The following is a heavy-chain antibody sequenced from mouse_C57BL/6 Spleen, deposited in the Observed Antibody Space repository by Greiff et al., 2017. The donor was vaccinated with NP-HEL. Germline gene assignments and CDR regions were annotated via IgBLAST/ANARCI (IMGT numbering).Heavy chain of an antibody. V-gene: IGHV1-50*01. CDR2: IDPSDSYT. D-gene: IGHD1-1*01. CDR1: GYTFTSYW. CDR3: ARKVTTVVASDY. Sequence: VQLQQSGAELVKPGASVKLSCKASGYTFTSYWMQWVKQRPGQGLEWIGEIDPSDSYTNYNQKFKGKATLTVDTSSSTAYMQLSSLTSEDSAVYYWARKVTTVVASDYWGQGTTLTVAS. J-gene: IGHJ2*01.